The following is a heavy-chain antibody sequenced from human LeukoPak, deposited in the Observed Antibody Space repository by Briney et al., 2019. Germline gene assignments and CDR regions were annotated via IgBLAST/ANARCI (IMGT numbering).Heavy chain of an antibody. Sequence: GGSLRLSCSVSGFTFSTYVMHWVRQAPGKGLEYVSAISSNGDNTYYADSVKGRFTISRNNSKNTLYLQMSSLRADDTAVYYCVRGTGYWGQGTLVTVSS. CDR3: VRGTGY. V-gene: IGHV3-64D*06. J-gene: IGHJ4*02. CDR2: ISSNGDNT. CDR1: GFTFSTYV.